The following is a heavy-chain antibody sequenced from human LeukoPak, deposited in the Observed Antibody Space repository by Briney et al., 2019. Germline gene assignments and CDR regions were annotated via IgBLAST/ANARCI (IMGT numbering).Heavy chain of an antibody. V-gene: IGHV4-4*07. Sequence: PSETLSLPCNVSGGSINVDYNTDYWSWIRQPAGKGLEWIGRIHASEITSYNPSFRGRVTVSLDKSMNQVSLHLASVTAADTAVYYCARDLGINTGWYGFDSWGLGILVTVSS. D-gene: IGHD6-19*01. CDR1: GGSINVDYNTDY. CDR3: ARDLGINTGWYGFDS. CDR2: IHASEIT. J-gene: IGHJ4*02.